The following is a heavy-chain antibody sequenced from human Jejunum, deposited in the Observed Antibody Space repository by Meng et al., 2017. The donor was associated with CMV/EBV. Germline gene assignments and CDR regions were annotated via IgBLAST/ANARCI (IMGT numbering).Heavy chain of an antibody. J-gene: IGHJ4*02. CDR1: GFTFSGHA. V-gene: IGHV3-30*14. CDR3: TRGGWRYSFGSFDY. CDR2: TSYDGNSQ. D-gene: IGHD5-18*01. Sequence: GFTFSGHAMHWVRQAPGKGLEWVAVTSYDGNSQWYQDSVKGRFTISRDNSDNILYLQMNSLRVDDTAMYYCTRGGWRYSFGSFDYWGQGALVTVSS.